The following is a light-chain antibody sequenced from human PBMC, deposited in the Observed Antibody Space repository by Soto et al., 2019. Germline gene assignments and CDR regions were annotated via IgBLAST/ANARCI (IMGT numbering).Light chain of an antibody. CDR3: QQYKNGPTT. CDR1: QSFXSN. CDR2: CAS. Sequence: IVMTQSPSTLSVSPGERATLPCRASQSFXSNFAWYQQKPGQAPRLLXACASTRARGSPARLSGSGSGTEFTRTSSSPHYADSVCYYLQQYKNGPTTFGQGTKVDIK. V-gene: IGKV3-15*01. J-gene: IGKJ1*01.